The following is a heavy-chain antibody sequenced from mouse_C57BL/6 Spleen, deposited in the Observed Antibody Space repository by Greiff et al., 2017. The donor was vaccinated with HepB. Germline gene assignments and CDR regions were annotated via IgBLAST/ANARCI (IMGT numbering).Heavy chain of an antibody. D-gene: IGHD3-2*02. CDR1: GYTFTSYW. Sequence: QVHVKQPGAELVKPGASVKMSCKASGYTFTSYWITWVKQRPGQGLEWIGDIYPGSGSTNYNEKFKSKATLTVDTSSSTAYMQLSSLTSEDSAVYYCARGGSDSSGYDYWGQGTTLTVSS. CDR2: IYPGSGST. CDR3: ARGGSDSSGYDY. J-gene: IGHJ2*01. V-gene: IGHV1-55*01.